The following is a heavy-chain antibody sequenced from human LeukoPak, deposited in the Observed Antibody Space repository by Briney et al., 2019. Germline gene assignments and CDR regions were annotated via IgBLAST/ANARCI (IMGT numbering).Heavy chain of an antibody. V-gene: IGHV3-74*01. CDR1: GFTFSSFG. D-gene: IGHD3-10*01. J-gene: IGHJ4*02. CDR3: ASLTMVRGLIPFDY. CDR2: INSDGSST. Sequence: PGGSLRLSCAASGFTFSSFGMSWVRQAPGKGLVWVSRINSDGSSTSYGDSVKGRFTISRDNAKNTLYLQMNSLRAEDTAVYYCASLTMVRGLIPFDYWGQGTLVTVSS.